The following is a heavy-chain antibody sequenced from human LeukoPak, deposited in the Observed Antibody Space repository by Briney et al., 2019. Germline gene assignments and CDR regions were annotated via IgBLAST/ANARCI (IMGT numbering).Heavy chain of an antibody. CDR3: ARESRIRGFFDI. J-gene: IGHJ3*02. V-gene: IGHV4-30-2*01. CDR2: IYHSGST. Sequence: SQTLSLTCAVSGGSISSGGYSWSWIRQPPGKGLEWIGYIYHSGSTYYNPSLKSRITISVDRSKNQFSLKLSSVTAADTAVYYCARESRIRGFFDIWGQGTMVTVSS. D-gene: IGHD3-3*02. CDR1: GGSISSGGYS.